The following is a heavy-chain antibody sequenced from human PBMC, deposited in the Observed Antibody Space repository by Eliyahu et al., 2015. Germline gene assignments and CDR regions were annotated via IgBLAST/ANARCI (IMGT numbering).Heavy chain of an antibody. CDR1: GXSFASXW. V-gene: IGHV5-10-1*03. Sequence: EVQLVQSGAEVKKPGESLRISCKGSGXSFASXWISWVRXMPGKGLXWLGRIDPSDYSTKYSPSFQGHVTISIDKSINTAYLQWRSLRASDTAMYYCAVRVVGTTWVDYWGQTLVTVSS. D-gene: IGHD1-26*01. J-gene: IGHJ4*01. CDR2: IDPSDYST. CDR3: AVRVVGTTWVDY.